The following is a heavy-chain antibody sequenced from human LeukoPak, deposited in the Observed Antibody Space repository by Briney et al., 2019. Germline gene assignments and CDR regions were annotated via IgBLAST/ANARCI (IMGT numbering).Heavy chain of an antibody. CDR3: ARGLHYGSGSYYKAQSHYYYYGMDV. CDR2: ISSSSSYI. Sequence: PGGSLRLSCAASGFTFSSYSMNWVRQAPGKGLEWVSSISSSSSYIYYADSVKGRFTISRDNAKNSLYLQMNSLRAEDTAVYYCARGLHYGSGSYYKAQSHYYYYGMDVWGQGTTVTVSS. CDR1: GFTFSSYS. V-gene: IGHV3-21*01. J-gene: IGHJ6*02. D-gene: IGHD3-10*01.